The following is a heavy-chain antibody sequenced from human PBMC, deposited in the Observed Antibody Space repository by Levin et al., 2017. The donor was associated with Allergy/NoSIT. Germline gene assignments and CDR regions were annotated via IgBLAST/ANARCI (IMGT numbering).Heavy chain of an antibody. D-gene: IGHD5-18*01. CDR2: ISPYNGDT. J-gene: IGHJ3*02. Sequence: GESLKISCKASGYSFTNFGLSWVRQAPGQGLEWMGWISPYNGDTHYAQKFQGRVTMTTDTSTSTAYMELRSLSADDTAVYYCARELADTAADTFDIWGKGKMVAVSS. V-gene: IGHV1-18*01. CDR1: GYSFTNFG. CDR3: ARELADTAADTFDI.